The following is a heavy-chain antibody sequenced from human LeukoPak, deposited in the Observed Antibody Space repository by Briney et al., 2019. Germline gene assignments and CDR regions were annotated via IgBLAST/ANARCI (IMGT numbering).Heavy chain of an antibody. CDR2: IYYSGSA. D-gene: IGHD5-24*01. CDR3: ARQGLEMTTIAHFDF. CDR1: GDSISGYY. Sequence: SENLSLTCTVSGDSISGYYWNWIRQPPGKGLEWIGYIYYSGSAKYNPSLKSRVTISVETSKNQFSLNLSSVTAADTAVYYCARQGLEMTTIAHFDFWGQGTLVTASS. V-gene: IGHV4-59*08. J-gene: IGHJ4*02.